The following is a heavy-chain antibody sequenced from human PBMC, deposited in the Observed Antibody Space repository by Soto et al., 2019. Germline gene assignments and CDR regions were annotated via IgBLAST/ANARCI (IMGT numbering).Heavy chain of an antibody. D-gene: IGHD3-16*01. Sequence: QVQLVESGGGVVQPGRSLRLSCAASGFTFSGYGMHWVRQAPGRGLEWVAVISYDGSYKYYADSVKGRFTISRDNSKNTLYLQMNSLRAEDTAVYYCAKWNGGFDYWGQGTLVTVSS. CDR1: GFTFSGYG. V-gene: IGHV3-30*18. CDR2: ISYDGSYK. J-gene: IGHJ4*02. CDR3: AKWNGGFDY.